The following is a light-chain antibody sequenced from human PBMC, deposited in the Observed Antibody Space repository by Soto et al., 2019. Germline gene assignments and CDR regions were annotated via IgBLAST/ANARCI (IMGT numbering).Light chain of an antibody. CDR3: QHYVNWPLT. Sequence: EVVMTQSPATLSVSPGERATLSCRASRGIGSTLAWYQQKPGQTPRLLIYDTSTRATGLPARFIGSASGTEFTLTITSLHSVDFAVYYCQHYVNWPLTFGGGTRVE. J-gene: IGKJ4*01. CDR2: DTS. CDR1: RGIGST. V-gene: IGKV3-15*01.